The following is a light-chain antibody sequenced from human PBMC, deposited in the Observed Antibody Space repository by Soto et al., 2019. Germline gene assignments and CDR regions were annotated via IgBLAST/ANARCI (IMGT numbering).Light chain of an antibody. Sequence: EIVMTQSPATLSVSPGERVTLSCRASQSVSSNLAWYQHKPGQAPRLLIYGASTRATGIPVRFSGSESGTAFTXTISSLXSEXFAVXXXXQXXNWPSITFGQGTRLEIK. J-gene: IGKJ5*01. CDR3: XQXXNWPSIT. V-gene: IGKV3-15*01. CDR1: QSVSSN. CDR2: GAS.